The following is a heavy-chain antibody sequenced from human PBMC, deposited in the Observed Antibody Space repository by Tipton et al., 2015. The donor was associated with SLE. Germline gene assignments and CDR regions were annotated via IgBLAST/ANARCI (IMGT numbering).Heavy chain of an antibody. J-gene: IGHJ6*02. D-gene: IGHD4/OR15-4a*01. Sequence: SLRLSCVASGFSASSNYMSWVRQAPGKGLEWVSVIYSGGSTYYADSVKGRFTISRDNSKNTLYLQMNSLRAEDTAVYYCARTVGDYGYYYYYGMDVWGQGTTVTVSS. CDR1: GFSASSNY. V-gene: IGHV3-53*01. CDR2: IYSGGST. CDR3: ARTVGDYGYYYYYGMDV.